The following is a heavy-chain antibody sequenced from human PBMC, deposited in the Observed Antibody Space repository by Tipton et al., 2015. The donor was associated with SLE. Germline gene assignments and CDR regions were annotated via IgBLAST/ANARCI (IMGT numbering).Heavy chain of an antibody. J-gene: IGHJ4*02. V-gene: IGHV3-21*01. D-gene: IGHD3-10*01. CDR2: ISSSSSYI. Sequence: SLRLSCAASGFTFSSYSMNWVRQAPGKGLEWVSSISSSSSYIYYAVSVKGRFTISRDNAKNSLYLQMDSLRAEDTAVYYCARVRESFDYWGQVTLLPVSS. CDR1: GFTFSSYS. CDR3: ARVRESFDY.